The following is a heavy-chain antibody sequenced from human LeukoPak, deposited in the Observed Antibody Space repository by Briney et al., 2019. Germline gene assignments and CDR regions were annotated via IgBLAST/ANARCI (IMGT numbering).Heavy chain of an antibody. V-gene: IGHV4-59*01. CDR3: ARDLDYFDSSGYFFDI. J-gene: IGHJ3*02. CDR2: VYYSGTT. CDR1: SGSISSYY. D-gene: IGHD3-22*01. Sequence: SETLSLTCTVSSGSISSYYWSWIRQPPGKGLEWIGYVYYSGTTNYNPSLKSRVTISIDTSNNQFSLSLSSVTAADTAVYYCARDLDYFDSSGYFFDIWGQGTMVTVSS.